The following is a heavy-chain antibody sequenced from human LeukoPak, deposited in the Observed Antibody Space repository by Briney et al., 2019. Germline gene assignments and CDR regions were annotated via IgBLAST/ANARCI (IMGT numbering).Heavy chain of an antibody. D-gene: IGHD3-22*01. CDR3: ASALAYYDSSGYLNSNFDY. J-gene: IGHJ4*02. V-gene: IGHV4-34*01. CDR1: GGSFSGYY. CDR2: INHSGST. Sequence: KPSETLSLTCAVYGGSFSGYYWSWIRQPPGKGLEWIGEINHSGSTNYDPSLKSRVTISVDTSKNQFSLKLSSVTAADTAVYYCASALAYYDSSGYLNSNFDYWGQGTLVTVSS.